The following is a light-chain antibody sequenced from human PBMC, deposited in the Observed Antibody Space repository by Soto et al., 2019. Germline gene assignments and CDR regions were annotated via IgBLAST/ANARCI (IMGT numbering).Light chain of an antibody. CDR2: SNN. CDR1: SSNIGSNT. J-gene: IGLJ1*01. CDR3: AAWDDSLNAFYV. Sequence: QSVLTQPPSASGTPGQRVTISCSGSSSNIGSNTVNWYQQLPGTAPKLLIYSNNQRPSGVPDRFSGSKSGTSASLAISGLQSEDEADYYCAAWDDSLNAFYVFGTGTQVNVL. V-gene: IGLV1-44*01.